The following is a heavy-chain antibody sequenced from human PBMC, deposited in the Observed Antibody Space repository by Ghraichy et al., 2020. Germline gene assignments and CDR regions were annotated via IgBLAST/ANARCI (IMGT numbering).Heavy chain of an antibody. V-gene: IGHV4-59*01. Sequence: TLSLTCTVSGGSISSKYWSWIRQPPGKGLEWIGYIYYSGNTNYNPSLKSRVTISVDTSKNQFSLKLSSVTAADTAVYYCARTPARAYCSGGSCYPYYYYAMDVWGQGTTVTVSS. D-gene: IGHD2-15*01. J-gene: IGHJ6*02. CDR1: GGSISSKY. CDR2: IYYSGNT. CDR3: ARTPARAYCSGGSCYPYYYYAMDV.